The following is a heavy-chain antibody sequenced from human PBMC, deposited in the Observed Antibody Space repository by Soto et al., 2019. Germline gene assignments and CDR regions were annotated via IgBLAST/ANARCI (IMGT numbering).Heavy chain of an antibody. CDR1: GYTLTELS. CDR3: AIGLVATSRDYYYYYMDV. CDR2: FDPEDGET. J-gene: IGHJ6*03. D-gene: IGHD5-12*01. Sequence: ASVKVSFKVAGYTLTELSMHWGRHAPGKGLEWMGGFDPEDGETIYAQKFQGRVTMTEDTSTDTAYMELSSLRSEDTAVYYCAIGLVATSRDYYYYYMDVWGKGTTVTVSS. V-gene: IGHV1-24*01.